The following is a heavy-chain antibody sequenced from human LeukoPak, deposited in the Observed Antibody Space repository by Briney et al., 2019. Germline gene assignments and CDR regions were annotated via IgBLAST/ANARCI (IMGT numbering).Heavy chain of an antibody. J-gene: IGHJ4*02. Sequence: GGSLRLSCAASGLIFSDAWMGWVRQAPGKGLEWVGRIANEIKSERKDYAAPVRGRFTISRDDSENTLYLQMNGLQTEDTGVYYCTTEAQQMESSDFDFWGRGTPVTVSS. CDR2: IANEIKSERK. V-gene: IGHV3-15*04. D-gene: IGHD6-13*01. CDR1: GLIFSDAW. CDR3: TTEAQQMESSDFDF.